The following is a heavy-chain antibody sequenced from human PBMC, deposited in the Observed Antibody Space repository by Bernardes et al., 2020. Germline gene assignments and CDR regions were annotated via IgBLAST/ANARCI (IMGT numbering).Heavy chain of an antibody. J-gene: IGHJ6*03. CDR2: LNPSAGST. V-gene: IGHV1-46*01. Sequence: ASVKVSCKASGYTFTGYYIHWVRQAPGQGLQWMGVLNPSAGSTNYAQKFQGRVTMTRDTSTSTVYMELSNLRSEDTAVYYCARVGYYYYMDVWGNGTTVTVSS. CDR3: ARVGYYYYMDV. D-gene: IGHD2-15*01. CDR1: GYTFTGYY.